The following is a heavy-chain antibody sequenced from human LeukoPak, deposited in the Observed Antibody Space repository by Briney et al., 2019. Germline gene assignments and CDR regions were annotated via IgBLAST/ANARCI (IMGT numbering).Heavy chain of an antibody. D-gene: IGHD2-8*01. CDR1: GYSFTSYW. Sequence: GESLKISCKGSGYSFTSYWISWVRQMPGKGLEWMGRIDPSDSYTNYSPSFQGHVTISADKSISTAYLQWSSLEASDTAVYYCARRPYFTNGVCRDYGGQGTLVTVSS. V-gene: IGHV5-10-1*01. J-gene: IGHJ4*02. CDR3: ARRPYFTNGVCRDY. CDR2: IDPSDSYT.